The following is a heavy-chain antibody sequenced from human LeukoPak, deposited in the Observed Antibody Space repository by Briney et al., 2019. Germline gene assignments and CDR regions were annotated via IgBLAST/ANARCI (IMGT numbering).Heavy chain of an antibody. V-gene: IGHV3-11*01. D-gene: IGHD6-19*01. CDR1: GFTFSRYA. CDR3: ATHPEPLAVAGTSNPGIDY. CDR2: ISSSGSTI. J-gene: IGHJ4*02. Sequence: KPGRSLRLSCATSGFTFSRYAMHWVRQAPGKGLEWVSYISSSGSTIYYADSVKGRFTISRDNAKNSLYLQMNSLRAEDTAVYYCATHPEPLAVAGTSNPGIDYWGQGTLVTVSS.